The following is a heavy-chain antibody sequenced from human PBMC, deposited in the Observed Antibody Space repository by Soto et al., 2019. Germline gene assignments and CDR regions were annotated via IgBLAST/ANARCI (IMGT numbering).Heavy chain of an antibody. V-gene: IGHV3-48*02. CDR2: ISSSSRTI. CDR3: ARSRRSIDWFDP. J-gene: IGHJ5*02. CDR1: GFTLSSYS. Sequence: PGGSLRLSCAASGFTLSSYSMNWVRQAPGKGLEWVSYISSSSRTIYYADSVKGRFTISRGNAKNSLYLQMNSLRDEDTAVYYCARSRRSIDWFDPWGQGTLVTVSS.